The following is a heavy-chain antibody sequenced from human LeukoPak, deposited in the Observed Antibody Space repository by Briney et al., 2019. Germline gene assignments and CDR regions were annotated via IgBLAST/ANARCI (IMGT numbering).Heavy chain of an antibody. J-gene: IGHJ4*02. CDR1: GFTFDDYA. CDR2: ISWNSGSI. Sequence: PGGSLRLSCAASGFTFDDYAMHWVRQAPGKGLEWVSGISWNSGSIGYADSVKGRFTISRDNAKNSLYLQMNSLRAEDMALYYCARDTAVGDILTGYDYWGQGTLVTVSS. V-gene: IGHV3-9*03. D-gene: IGHD3-9*01. CDR3: ARDTAVGDILTGYDY.